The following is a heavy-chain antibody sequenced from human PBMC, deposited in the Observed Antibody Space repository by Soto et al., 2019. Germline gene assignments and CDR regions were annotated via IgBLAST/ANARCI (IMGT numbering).Heavy chain of an antibody. D-gene: IGHD4-17*01. Sequence: ASVKVSCKASGYSFTTHGISWVRRAPGHGLEWMGWISAYNGDTHYVQRFQGRLTMTTDASTSTAYMELRSLTSDDTAVYYCARDPNFSGLLRGTPLMDVWGQGTTVTVSS. CDR1: GYSFTTHG. CDR2: ISAYNGDT. V-gene: IGHV1-18*04. CDR3: ARDPNFSGLLRGTPLMDV. J-gene: IGHJ6*02.